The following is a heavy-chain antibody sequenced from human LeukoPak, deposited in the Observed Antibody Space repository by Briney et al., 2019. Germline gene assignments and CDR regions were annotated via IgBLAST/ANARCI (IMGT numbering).Heavy chain of an antibody. CDR2: ISAYNGNT. Sequence: GASVKVSCKASGYSFTYYYIHWVRQAPGQGLEWMGWISAYNGNTNYAQKLQGRVTMTTDTSTSTAYMELRSLRSDDTAVYYCARDPSTDYYGSGSYYNGVDYWGQGTLVTVSS. D-gene: IGHD3-10*01. CDR3: ARDPSTDYYGSGSYYNGVDY. CDR1: GYSFTYYY. V-gene: IGHV1-18*01. J-gene: IGHJ4*02.